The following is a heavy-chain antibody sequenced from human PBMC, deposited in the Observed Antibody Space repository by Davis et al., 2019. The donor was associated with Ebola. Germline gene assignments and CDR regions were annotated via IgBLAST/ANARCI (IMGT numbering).Heavy chain of an antibody. CDR3: ARPKWELLQAYAFDI. D-gene: IGHD1-26*01. J-gene: IGHJ3*02. V-gene: IGHV3-30*01. Sequence: DSVKGRFTISRDNSKNTLYLQMNSLRAEDTAVYYCARPKWELLQAYAFDIWCQGTMVTVSS.